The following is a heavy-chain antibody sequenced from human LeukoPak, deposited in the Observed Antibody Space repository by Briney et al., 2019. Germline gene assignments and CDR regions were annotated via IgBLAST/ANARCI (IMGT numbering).Heavy chain of an antibody. V-gene: IGHV4-38-2*02. CDR1: GYSISSDYY. Sequence: SETLSLTCAVSGYSISSDYYWGWIRQPPEKGLEWIGSIYHRGSTYYNPFLKSPVTISVDTSKNQFSLKLSSVTAADTAVYYCARDRALFIPLDVWGKGTTVTVSS. CDR3: ARDRALFIPLDV. D-gene: IGHD2-21*01. J-gene: IGHJ6*04. CDR2: IYHRGST.